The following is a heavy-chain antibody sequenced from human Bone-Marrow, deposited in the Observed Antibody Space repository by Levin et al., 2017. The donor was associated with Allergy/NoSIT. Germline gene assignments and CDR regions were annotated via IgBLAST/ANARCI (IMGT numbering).Heavy chain of an antibody. CDR3: ARDASVTTNYYYGMDV. D-gene: IGHD4-17*01. Sequence: GGSLRLSCVASEFIFSHYSMNWVRQAPGKGLEWVSSISSSSSYIYYADSVKGRFTISRDNAKNSLYLQMNSLRAEDTAVYYCARDASVTTNYYYGMDVWGQGTTVTVSS. CDR2: ISSSSSYI. J-gene: IGHJ6*02. CDR1: EFIFSHYS. V-gene: IGHV3-21*01.